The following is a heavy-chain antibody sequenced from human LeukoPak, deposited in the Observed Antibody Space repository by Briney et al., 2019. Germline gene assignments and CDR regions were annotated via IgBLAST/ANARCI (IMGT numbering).Heavy chain of an antibody. J-gene: IGHJ4*02. Sequence: ASVKVSCKASGYTFTSYDINWVRQATGQGLEWMGWMNPNSSNTGYAQKFQGRVTMTRNTSISTAYMELSSLRSEDTAVYYCARGYDSSGYYFHYWGQGTLVTVSS. CDR1: GYTFTSYD. CDR2: MNPNSSNT. CDR3: ARGYDSSGYYFHY. V-gene: IGHV1-8*01. D-gene: IGHD3-22*01.